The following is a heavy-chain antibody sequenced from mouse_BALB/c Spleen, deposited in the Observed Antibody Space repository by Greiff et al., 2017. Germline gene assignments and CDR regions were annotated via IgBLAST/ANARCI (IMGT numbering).Heavy chain of an antibody. CDR1: GFTFSSFG. CDR2: ISSGSSTI. V-gene: IGHV5-17*02. J-gene: IGHJ2*01. CDR3: ARFYYGNYFDY. Sequence: EVKLMESGGGLVQPGGSRKLSCAASGFTFSSFGMHWVRQAPEKGLEWVAYISSGSSTIYYADTVKGRFTISRDNPKNTLFLQMTSLRSEDTAMYYCARFYYGNYFDYWGQGTTLTVSS. D-gene: IGHD2-1*01.